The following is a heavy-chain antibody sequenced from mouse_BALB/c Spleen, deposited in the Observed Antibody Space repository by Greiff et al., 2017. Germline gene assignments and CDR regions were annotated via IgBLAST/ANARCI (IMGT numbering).Heavy chain of an antibody. CDR1: GYTFTSYW. V-gene: IGHV1S22*01. CDR3: TRSGANWDWFAY. Sequence: LQQPGSELVRPGASVKLSCKASGYTFTSYWMHWVKQRHGQGLEWIGNIYPGSGSTNYDEKFKSKGTLTVDTSSSTAYMHLSSLTSEDSAVYYCTRSGANWDWFAYWGQGTLVTVSA. CDR2: IYPGSGST. D-gene: IGHD4-1*01. J-gene: IGHJ3*01.